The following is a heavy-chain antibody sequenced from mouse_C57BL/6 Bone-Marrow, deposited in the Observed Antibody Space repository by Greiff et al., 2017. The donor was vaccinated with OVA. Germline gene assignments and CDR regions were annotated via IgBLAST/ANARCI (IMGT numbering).Heavy chain of an antibody. J-gene: IGHJ4*01. Sequence: DVMLVESGGGLVQPGGSLKLSCAASGFTFSDFYMYWMRQTPEKRLEWVAYISNGGGSTYYPDTVKGRFTIYRDNAKNTLYLQMSRLESEDTAMYYCASLDAMDYGGQGTSITVSS. CDR1: GFTFSDFY. V-gene: IGHV5-12*01. CDR3: ASLDAMDY. CDR2: ISNGGGST.